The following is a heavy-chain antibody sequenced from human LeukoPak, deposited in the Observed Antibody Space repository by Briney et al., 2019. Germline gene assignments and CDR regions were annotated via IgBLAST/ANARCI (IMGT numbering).Heavy chain of an antibody. CDR1: EFTFRNYG. D-gene: IGHD1-26*01. V-gene: IGHV3-33*01. Sequence: GGSLRLSCAASEFTFRNYGMHWVRQAPGEGLEWVAFIWDDGSNKYYADSVEGRFTISRDNSKNMLFLQMNSLRAEDTAVYYCARDAVDDSHYDYWGQGTLVTVSS. CDR2: IWDDGSNK. CDR3: ARDAVDDSHYDY. J-gene: IGHJ4*02.